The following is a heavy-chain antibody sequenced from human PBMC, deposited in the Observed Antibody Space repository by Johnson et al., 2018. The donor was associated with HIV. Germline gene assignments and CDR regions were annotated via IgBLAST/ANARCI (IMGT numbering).Heavy chain of an antibody. CDR1: GFTASRNS. D-gene: IGHD5-18*01. CDR3: ARAPGYSRAFDI. Sequence: VQLVESGGGLVQPGGSLRLSCAASGFTASRNSMSWVRQAPGKGLEWVSVIYSGGSTYHAASVTGRFTISRDNSKNTVSLQLNSLRAEDTAVYYCARAPGYSRAFDIWGQGTMVTVST. J-gene: IGHJ3*02. V-gene: IGHV3-66*01. CDR2: IYSGGST.